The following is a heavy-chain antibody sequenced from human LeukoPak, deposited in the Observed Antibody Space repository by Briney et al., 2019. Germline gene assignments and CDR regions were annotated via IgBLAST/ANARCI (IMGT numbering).Heavy chain of an antibody. J-gene: IGHJ4*02. Sequence: ASVKVSCKTSGYTFIRFAVSWVRQAPGQGLEWMGWISAHNGNTEYAQRFQGRVTMTTDTSTSTAYLELRSLRSDDTAVYFCARGYLYDVTNYYCPDYWGQGTLVTVSS. V-gene: IGHV1-18*04. D-gene: IGHD3-22*01. CDR3: ARGYLYDVTNYYCPDY. CDR2: ISAHNGNT. CDR1: GYTFIRFA.